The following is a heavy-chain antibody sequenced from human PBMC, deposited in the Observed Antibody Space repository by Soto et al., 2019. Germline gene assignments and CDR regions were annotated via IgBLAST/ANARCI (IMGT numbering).Heavy chain of an antibody. CDR2: IIPIFGTA. V-gene: IGHV1-69*13. CDR1: GGTFSSYS. J-gene: IGHJ4*02. CDR3: ARDGSGIAVAGTPPADFDY. Sequence: ASVKVSCKGSGGTFSSYSISWVLQAPGQGLEWMGGIIPIFGTANYAQKFQGRVTITADESTSTAYMELSSLRSEDTAVYYCARDGSGIAVAGTPPADFDYWGQGTLVTVSS. D-gene: IGHD6-19*01.